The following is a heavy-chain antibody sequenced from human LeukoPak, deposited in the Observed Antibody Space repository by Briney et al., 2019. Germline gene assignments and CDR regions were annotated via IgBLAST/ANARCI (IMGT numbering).Heavy chain of an antibody. CDR3: ARDYGYCSSTSCYTLNRFDP. Sequence: ASVKVSCKASGYTFTSYGISWVRQAPGQGLEWMGWISAYNGNTNYAQKLQGRVTMTTDTSTSTAYMELRSLRSDDTAVYYCARDYGYCSSTSCYTLNRFDPWGQGTLVTVSS. J-gene: IGHJ5*02. V-gene: IGHV1-18*01. CDR2: ISAYNGNT. D-gene: IGHD2-2*02. CDR1: GYTFTSYG.